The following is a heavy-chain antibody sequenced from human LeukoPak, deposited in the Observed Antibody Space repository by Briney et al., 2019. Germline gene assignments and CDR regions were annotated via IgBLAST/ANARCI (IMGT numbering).Heavy chain of an antibody. Sequence: GGSLTLSCAASGFTFSNYGMHWVRQAPGKGLEWVAFTRYDEIHKDYADSVKGRFTVSRDNAKNSLYLQMNSLRAGDTAVYYCAELGITMIGGVWGKGTTVTISS. V-gene: IGHV3-30*02. J-gene: IGHJ6*04. CDR2: TRYDEIHK. CDR1: GFTFSNYG. CDR3: AELGITMIGGV. D-gene: IGHD3-10*02.